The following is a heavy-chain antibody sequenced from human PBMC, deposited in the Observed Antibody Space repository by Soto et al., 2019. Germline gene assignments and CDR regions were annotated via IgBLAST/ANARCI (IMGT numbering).Heavy chain of an antibody. D-gene: IGHD3-3*01. V-gene: IGHV3-15*01. CDR2: IKSKTDGGTT. CDR3: TTAYGGYYDFWSGYIPPGVDV. J-gene: IGHJ6*02. CDR1: GFTFSNAW. Sequence: GGSLRLSCAASGFTFSNAWMSWVRQAPGKGLEWVGRIKSKTDGGTTDYAAPVKGRFTISRDDSKNTLYLQMNSLKTEDTAVYYCTTAYGGYYDFWSGYIPPGVDVWGQGTTVTVSS.